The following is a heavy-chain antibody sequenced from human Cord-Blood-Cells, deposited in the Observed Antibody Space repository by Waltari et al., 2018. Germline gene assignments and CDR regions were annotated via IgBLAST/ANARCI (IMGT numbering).Heavy chain of an antibody. Sequence: QVQLQQWGAGLLKPSETLSLTCAVYGGSFSGYYWSWTRQPPGKGLEWIGEINHSGSTNYNPSLKSRVTISVDTSKNQFSLKLSSVTAADTAVYYCARGRSGTIWFGESYGMDVWGQGTTVTVSS. V-gene: IGHV4-34*01. CDR1: GGSFSGYY. CDR2: INHSGST. CDR3: ARGRSGTIWFGESYGMDV. D-gene: IGHD3-10*01. J-gene: IGHJ6*02.